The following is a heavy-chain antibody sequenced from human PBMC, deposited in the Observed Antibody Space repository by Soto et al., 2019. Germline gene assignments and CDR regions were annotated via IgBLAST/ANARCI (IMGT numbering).Heavy chain of an antibody. Sequence: GGSLRLSCAASGFTFSSYAMSWVRQAPGKGLEWVSAISGSGGSTYYADSVKGRFTISRDNSKNTLYLQMNSLRAEDTAVYYCASYYDYIWGSYRYAWLGRGVDYWGQGTLVTVSS. V-gene: IGHV3-23*01. CDR1: GFTFSSYA. D-gene: IGHD3-16*02. J-gene: IGHJ4*02. CDR2: ISGSGGST. CDR3: ASYYDYIWGSYRYAWLGRGVDY.